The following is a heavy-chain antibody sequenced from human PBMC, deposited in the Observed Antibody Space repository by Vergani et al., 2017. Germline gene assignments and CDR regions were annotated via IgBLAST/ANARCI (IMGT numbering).Heavy chain of an antibody. D-gene: IGHD3-22*01. J-gene: IGHJ6*02. CDR2: ISGSGGST. CDR1: GFTFSSYA. V-gene: IGHV3-23*01. Sequence: EVQLLESGGGLVQPGGSLRLSCAASGFTFSSYAMSWVRQAPGKGLEWVSAISGSGGSTYYADSVKGRFTISRDNSKNTLYLQMNSLRAEDTAVYYCAKYRSITMISPRGYYYGMDVWGQGTTVTVSS. CDR3: AKYRSITMISPRGYYYGMDV.